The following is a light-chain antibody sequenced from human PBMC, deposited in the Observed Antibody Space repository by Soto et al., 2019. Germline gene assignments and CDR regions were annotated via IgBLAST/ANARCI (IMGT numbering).Light chain of an antibody. CDR1: QSVSSSY. Sequence: ENGLTQSPGTLSLALGERATLSCRASQSVSSSYLAWYQQKPGQAPRLLIYGASSRATGIPDRFSGSGSGTDVTLTISRLEPEDFAVYYCQQYDTSPYTFGQGTKLEI. CDR3: QQYDTSPYT. J-gene: IGKJ2*01. CDR2: GAS. V-gene: IGKV3-20*01.